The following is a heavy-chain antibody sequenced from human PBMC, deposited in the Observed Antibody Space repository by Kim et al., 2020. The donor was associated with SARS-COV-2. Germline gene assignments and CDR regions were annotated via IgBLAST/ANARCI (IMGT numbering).Heavy chain of an antibody. CDR2: INHSGST. D-gene: IGHD2-8*01. Sequence: SETLSLTCAVYGGSFSGYYWSWIRQPPGKGLEWIGEINHSGSTNYNPSLKSRVTISVDTSKNQFSLKLSSVTAADTAVYYCARGPAIVRRGRATPPSYYFDYWGQGTLVTVSS. CDR1: GGSFSGYY. CDR3: ARGPAIVRRGRATPPSYYFDY. V-gene: IGHV4-34*01. J-gene: IGHJ4*02.